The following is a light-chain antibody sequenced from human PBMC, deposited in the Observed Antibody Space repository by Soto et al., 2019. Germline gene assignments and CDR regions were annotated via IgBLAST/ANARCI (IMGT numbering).Light chain of an antibody. Sequence: QSVLTQPASVSGSPGQSITISCTGTSSDLAIYNYVSWYQQQPGKAPKLMIYQVTNRPSGVCNRFSGSRSGNTASLTISGLQAEDEADYYCSSYTDSSNYVFGTGTKVTVL. V-gene: IGLV2-14*01. CDR2: QVT. CDR3: SSYTDSSNYV. CDR1: SSDLAIYNY. J-gene: IGLJ1*01.